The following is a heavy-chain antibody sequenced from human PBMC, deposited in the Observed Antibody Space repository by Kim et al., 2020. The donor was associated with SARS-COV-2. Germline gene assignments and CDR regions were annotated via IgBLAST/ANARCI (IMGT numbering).Heavy chain of an antibody. V-gene: IGHV4-34*01. CDR3: ARPLSSGAPSPYAFDI. CDR1: GGSFSGYY. J-gene: IGHJ3*02. D-gene: IGHD3-10*01. Sequence: SETLSLTCAVYGGSFSGYYWSWIRQPPGKGLEWIGEINHSGSTNYNPSLKSRVTISVDTSKNQFSLKLSSVTAADTAVYYCARPLSSGAPSPYAFDIWGQGTMVTVSS. CDR2: INHSGST.